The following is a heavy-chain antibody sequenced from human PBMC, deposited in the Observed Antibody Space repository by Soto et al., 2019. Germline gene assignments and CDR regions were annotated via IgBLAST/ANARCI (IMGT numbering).Heavy chain of an antibody. CDR1: GYSLTTYW. J-gene: IGHJ5*02. V-gene: IGHV5-51*01. CDR2: IYLSDSDT. D-gene: IGHD4-4*01. Sequence: GESLKIACKTSGYSLTTYWFAWVRQMHGKGLEWMGIIYLSDSDTIYSPSAQGHFTISADKSIKTAYLQWSSLKASDTAIYYCATTFDYNDYFDPWGQGTQVTVSS. CDR3: ATTFDYNDYFDP.